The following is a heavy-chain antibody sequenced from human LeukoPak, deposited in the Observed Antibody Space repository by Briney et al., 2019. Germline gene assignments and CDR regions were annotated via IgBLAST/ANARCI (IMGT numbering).Heavy chain of an antibody. CDR1: GGTFSTYS. D-gene: IGHD2-2*01. CDR3: AVDYCRSTSCYVDY. CDR2: VIPIFGTT. V-gene: IGHV1-69*05. Sequence: GASVKVSXKVSGGTFSTYSISWVRQAPGQGLEWMGRVIPIFGTTNYAQKFQGRVTITTDESTSTAYMELSLRSEDTAIYFCAVDYCRSTSCYVDYWGQGTLITVSS. J-gene: IGHJ4*02.